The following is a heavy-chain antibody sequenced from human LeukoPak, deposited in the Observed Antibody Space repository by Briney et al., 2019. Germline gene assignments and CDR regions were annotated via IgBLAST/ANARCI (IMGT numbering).Heavy chain of an antibody. CDR2: ISSVGSTR. Sequence: GGSLRLSCGVSGFTFSSYEMNWVRQAPGKGLEWVSYISSVGSTRHFADSVKGRFTISRDNSKNSLYLQMNSLRAEDTAVYYCAVQRTLWQQVLDHWGQGVLVTVSS. CDR3: AVQRTLWQQVLDH. CDR1: GFTFSSYE. V-gene: IGHV3-48*03. D-gene: IGHD6-13*01. J-gene: IGHJ4*02.